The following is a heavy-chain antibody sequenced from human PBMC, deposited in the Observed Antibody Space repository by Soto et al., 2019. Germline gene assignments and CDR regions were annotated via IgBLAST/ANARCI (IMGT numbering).Heavy chain of an antibody. Sequence: GGSLRLSCSASGFTFSSYAMHWVRQAPGKGLENVSAISSNGGSTYYADSVKGKFTISRDNSKNNLNLKMRSLRAEDTAVYYCLKDYSSSWSKNSYYYYYGMDVWGQGTTVTVSS. CDR1: GFTFSSYA. CDR3: LKDYSSSWSKNSYYYYYGMDV. J-gene: IGHJ6*02. V-gene: IGHV3-64D*08. D-gene: IGHD6-13*01. CDR2: ISSNGGST.